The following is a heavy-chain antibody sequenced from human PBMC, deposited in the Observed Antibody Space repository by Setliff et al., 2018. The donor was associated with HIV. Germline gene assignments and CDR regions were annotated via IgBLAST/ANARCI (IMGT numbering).Heavy chain of an antibody. CDR1: GGSISTYY. D-gene: IGHD6-19*01. CDR3: ARQFPPYHSGAHYSDL. V-gene: IGHV4-59*01. CDR2: IYYNGNT. Sequence: SETLSLTCTVSGGSISTYYWSWIRQPPGKGLEWIGLIYYNGNTNYSPSLKSRVTISVDSSKNQFSLKLTSVTAADAAIYYCARQFPPYHSGAHYSDLWSQGTLVTVSA. J-gene: IGHJ5*02.